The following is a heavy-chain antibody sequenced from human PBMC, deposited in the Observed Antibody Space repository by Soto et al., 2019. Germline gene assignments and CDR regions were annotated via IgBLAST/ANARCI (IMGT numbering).Heavy chain of an antibody. D-gene: IGHD6-13*01. V-gene: IGHV3-30*18. Sequence: QVQLVESGGGVVQPGRSLRLSCAASGFTFSSYGMHWVRQAPGKGLEWVAVISYDGSNKYYADSVKGRFTISRDNSKNTLHQQTNSLRAEDTAGYYCAKDLWPGIAAAGTGAIDYWGQGALVTVCS. CDR3: AKDLWPGIAAAGTGAIDY. CDR1: GFTFSSYG. CDR2: ISYDGSNK. J-gene: IGHJ4*02.